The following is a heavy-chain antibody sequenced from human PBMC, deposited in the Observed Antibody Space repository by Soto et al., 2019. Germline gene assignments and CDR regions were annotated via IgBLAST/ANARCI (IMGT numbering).Heavy chain of an antibody. CDR1: GGSFSGYY. J-gene: IGHJ5*02. D-gene: IGHD3-22*01. V-gene: IGHV4-34*01. CDR2: INHSGST. CDR3: ARGGRYYYDSSAHPGWFDP. Sequence: PSETLSLTCAVYGGSFSGYYWSWIRQPPGKGLEWIGEINHSGSTNYNPSLKSRVTISVDTSKNQFSLKLSSVTAADTAVYYCARGGRYYYDSSAHPGWFDPWGQGTLVTVSS.